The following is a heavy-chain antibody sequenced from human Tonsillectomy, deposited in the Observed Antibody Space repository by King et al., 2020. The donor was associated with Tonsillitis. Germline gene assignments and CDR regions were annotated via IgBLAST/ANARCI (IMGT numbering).Heavy chain of an antibody. Sequence: VQLVESGGGLVKPGGSLRLSCAASGFTFSNYNMNWVRQAPGKGLEWVSSISTSTSYIYYADSVKGRFTISRDNAKNSLYLQMNSLRAEETAVYYCAREYCTDELCSPAGYYYDGMDVWGQGTTVTVSS. V-gene: IGHV3-21*01. CDR3: AREYCTDELCSPAGYYYDGMDV. J-gene: IGHJ6*02. CDR2: ISTSTSYI. CDR1: GFTFSNYN. D-gene: IGHD2-8*01.